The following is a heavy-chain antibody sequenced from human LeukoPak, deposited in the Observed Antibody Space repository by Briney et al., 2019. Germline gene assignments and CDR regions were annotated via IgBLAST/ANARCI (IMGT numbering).Heavy chain of an antibody. D-gene: IGHD2-2*01. CDR3: ARGFLPEYQLLGQYYFDY. V-gene: IGHV4-59*12. J-gene: IGHJ4*02. CDR2: IYYSGST. Sequence: SETLSLTCTVSGGSISSYYWSWIRQPPGKGLEWIGYIYYSGSTNYNPSLKSRVTISVDTSKNQFSLKLSSVTAADTAVYYCARGFLPEYQLLGQYYFDYWGQGTLSPSPQ. CDR1: GGSISSYY.